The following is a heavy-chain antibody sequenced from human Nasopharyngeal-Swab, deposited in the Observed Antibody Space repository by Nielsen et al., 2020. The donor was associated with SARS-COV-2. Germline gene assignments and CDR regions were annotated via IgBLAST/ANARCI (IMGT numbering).Heavy chain of an antibody. V-gene: IGHV3-23*01. CDR1: GFAFGNYA. J-gene: IGHJ4*02. CDR2: ISGSGGNT. Sequence: GESLKISCTVSGFAFGNYAMSWVRQAPGKGLEWVSGISGSGGNTFVADSVEGRFTISRDNSKNTLYLQMSSLRVADTATYYCAKEGSIIVGTFFDSWGQGALVTVSS. D-gene: IGHD1-26*01. CDR3: AKEGSIIVGTFFDS.